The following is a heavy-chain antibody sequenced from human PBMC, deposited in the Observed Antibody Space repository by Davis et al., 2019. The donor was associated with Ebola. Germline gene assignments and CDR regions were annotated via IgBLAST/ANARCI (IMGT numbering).Heavy chain of an antibody. Sequence: AASVKVSCKSSGDTFNTYSISWIRQAPGQGLEWMGGIIPLFGTPNYAQKFQGRATITADKFASTVFMELGSLRSEDTAVYYCARDFGEGSGSYFVYWGQGSLVTVSS. J-gene: IGHJ4*02. CDR2: IIPLFGTP. D-gene: IGHD1-26*01. CDR3: ARDFGEGSGSYFVY. CDR1: GDTFNTYS. V-gene: IGHV1-69*06.